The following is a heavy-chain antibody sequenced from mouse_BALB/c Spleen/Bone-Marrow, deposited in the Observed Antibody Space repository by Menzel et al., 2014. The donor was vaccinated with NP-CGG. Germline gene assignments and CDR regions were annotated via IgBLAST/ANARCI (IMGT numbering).Heavy chain of an antibody. Sequence: QVQLQQSGAELMKPGASVKISCKATGYTFSTYWIEWAKQRPGHGLEWIGEILPGNGNTDYNEKFKGKATFTADTSSNTAYMQLSSLTSEDSAVFYCARHGSSGFDYWGQGTALTVSS. J-gene: IGHJ2*01. CDR2: ILPGNGNT. D-gene: IGHD1-1*01. CDR1: GYTFSTYW. V-gene: IGHV1-9*01. CDR3: ARHGSSGFDY.